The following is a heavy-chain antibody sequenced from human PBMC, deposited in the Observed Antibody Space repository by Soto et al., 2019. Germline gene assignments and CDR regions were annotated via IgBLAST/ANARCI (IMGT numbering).Heavy chain of an antibody. V-gene: IGHV3-30*18. D-gene: IGHD2-15*01. CDR1: GFTFSRYG. Sequence: PGGSLRLSCAASGFTFSRYGMHRGRMSPGKGLEWVAVISYDGSNKYYADSVKGRFTISRDNSKNTLYLQMNSLRAEDTAVYYCAKEFIGRPLNWFDHWGQGTLVPSPQ. CDR2: ISYDGSNK. J-gene: IGHJ5*02. CDR3: AKEFIGRPLNWFDH.